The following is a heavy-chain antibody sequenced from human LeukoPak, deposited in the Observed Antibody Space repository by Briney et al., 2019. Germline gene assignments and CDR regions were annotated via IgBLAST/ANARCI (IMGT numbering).Heavy chain of an antibody. J-gene: IGHJ4*02. CDR2: ICDGVTT. CDR3: ARGSEWYGNYALDY. D-gene: IGHD4-11*01. CDR1: GGSINSFY. V-gene: IGHV4-59*01. Sequence: SETLSLTCTVSGGSINSFYWSWIRQPPGKRLEWIGYICDGVTTDYNPALERRVTISVDTYKKQFSLNLRSVTAADTAVYYCARGSEWYGNYALDYWGQGIVVTVSS.